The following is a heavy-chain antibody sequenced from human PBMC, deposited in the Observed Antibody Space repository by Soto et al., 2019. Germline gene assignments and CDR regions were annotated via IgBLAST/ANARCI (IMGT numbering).Heavy chain of an antibody. CDR2: IYHSGST. Sequence: SETLSLTCAVSGGSISSGVYSWSWIRQPPGKGLEWIGYIYHSGSTYYNSSLKSRAIISIDTSNNQFSLKLRSVTAADTAVYYCARAASFYYDNTGYYHFDYWGQGSLVTVSS. J-gene: IGHJ4*02. CDR1: GGSISSGVYS. V-gene: IGHV4-30-2*05. CDR3: ARAASFYYDNTGYYHFDY. D-gene: IGHD3-22*01.